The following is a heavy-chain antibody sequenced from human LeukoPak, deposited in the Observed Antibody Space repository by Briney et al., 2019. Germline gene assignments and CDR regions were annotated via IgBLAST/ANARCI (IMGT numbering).Heavy chain of an antibody. D-gene: IGHD4-17*01. V-gene: IGHV4-4*02. CDR1: GDSISNGNW. CDR3: ARVFYGDYGPYYFDY. CDR2: IYHSGST. Sequence: SGTLSLTCAVSGDSISNGNWWSWVRQPPGKGLEWIGEIYHSGSTNYNPSLKSRVTISVDNSKNQFSLKLSSVTAADTAVYHCARVFYGDYGPYYFDYWGQGTLVTVSS. J-gene: IGHJ4*02.